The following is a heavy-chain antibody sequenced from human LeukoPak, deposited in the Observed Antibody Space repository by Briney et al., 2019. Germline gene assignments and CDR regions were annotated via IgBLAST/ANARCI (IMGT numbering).Heavy chain of an antibody. J-gene: IGHJ4*02. Sequence: ASVKVSCKASGYTFINYAINWGRQAPGQRPEWVGWINAVNGNTKYSQKFQGRVTITRDTSASTAYMELISLTSADTAVYYCARGPRAAADDYWGQGTLVTVSS. V-gene: IGHV1-3*01. CDR1: GYTFINYA. D-gene: IGHD6-13*01. CDR3: ARGPRAAADDY. CDR2: INAVNGNT.